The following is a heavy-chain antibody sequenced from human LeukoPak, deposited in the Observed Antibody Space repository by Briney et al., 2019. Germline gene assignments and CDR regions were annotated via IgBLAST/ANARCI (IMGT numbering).Heavy chain of an antibody. V-gene: IGHV3-33*01. J-gene: IGHJ4*02. CDR3: ARDRPTVVRGVPVY. CDR1: GFTFSSYG. D-gene: IGHD3-10*01. Sequence: GGSLRLSCAASGFTFSSYGMHWVRQAPGKGLEWVAVIWYDGSNKYHADSVKGRFTISRDNSKNTLYLQMNSLRAEDTAVYYCARDRPTVVRGVPVYWGQGTLVTVSS. CDR2: IWYDGSNK.